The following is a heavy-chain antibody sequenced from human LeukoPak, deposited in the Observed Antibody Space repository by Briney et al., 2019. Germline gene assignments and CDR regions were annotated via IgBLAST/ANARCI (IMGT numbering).Heavy chain of an antibody. V-gene: IGHV1-18*01. J-gene: IGHJ4*02. D-gene: IGHD3-10*01. CDR2: ISAYNGNT. CDR3: ARPLPYGSGSLSFDY. Sequence: ASVRVSCKASGYTFTSYGISWVRQAPGQGLEWMGWISAYNGNTNYAQKLQGRVTMTTDTSTSTAYMELRSLRSGDTAVYYCARPLPYGSGSLSFDYWGQGTLVTVSS. CDR1: GYTFTSYG.